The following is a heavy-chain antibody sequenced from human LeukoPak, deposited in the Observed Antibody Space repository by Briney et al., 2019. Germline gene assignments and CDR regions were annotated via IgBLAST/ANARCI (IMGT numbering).Heavy chain of an antibody. CDR1: GGSFSGYY. CDR2: INHSGST. D-gene: IGHD3-22*01. CDR3: ARTYDSSGYFFDY. V-gene: IGHV4-34*01. Sequence: SETLSLTCAVYGGSFSGYYWTWIRQPPGKGLEWIGEINHSGSTNYNPSLKSRVTISVDTSKNQFSLKLSSVTAADTAVYYCARTYDSSGYFFDYWGQGALVTVSS. J-gene: IGHJ4*02.